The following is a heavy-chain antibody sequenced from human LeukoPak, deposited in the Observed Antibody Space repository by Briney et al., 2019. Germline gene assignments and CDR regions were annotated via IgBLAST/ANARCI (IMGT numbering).Heavy chain of an antibody. V-gene: IGHV3-30*18. CDR1: GFTFSSYG. J-gene: IGHJ4*02. CDR3: AKGGGYYDFWSGYYFDY. D-gene: IGHD3-3*01. Sequence: GGSLRLSCAASGFTFSSYGMHWVRQAPGKGLEWVAVISYDGSNKYYADSVKGRFTISRDNSKNTLYLQMNSLRAGDTAVYYCAKGGGYYDFWSGYYFDYWGQGTLVTVSS. CDR2: ISYDGSNK.